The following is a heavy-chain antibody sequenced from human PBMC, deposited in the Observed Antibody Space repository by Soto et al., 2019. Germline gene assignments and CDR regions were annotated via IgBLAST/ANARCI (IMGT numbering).Heavy chain of an antibody. Sequence: QAHLVQSGPEVKKPGASVKVSCKGSGYIFTSYGIAWVRQAPGQGLEWMGWISAHNGKTEYAQKSPASATVTRDTSTTTAYLELRSFRSDDTALYYCAIGRSGHYWAQGALFTVSS. CDR3: AIGRSGHY. V-gene: IGHV1-18*01. J-gene: IGHJ4*02. CDR2: ISAHNGKT. CDR1: GYIFTSYG.